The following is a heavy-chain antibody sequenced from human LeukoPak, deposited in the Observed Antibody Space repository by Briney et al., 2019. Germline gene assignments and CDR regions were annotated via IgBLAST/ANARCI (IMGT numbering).Heavy chain of an antibody. Sequence: SETLSLTCAVYGGSFSGYYWSWIRQPPGKGLEWIGEINHSGSTNYNPSLKSRVTISVDTSKNQFSLKLSSVTAADTAVYYCARGLEWFPLHYWGQGTQVTVSS. CDR2: INHSGST. CDR3: ARGLEWFPLHY. J-gene: IGHJ4*02. V-gene: IGHV4-34*01. CDR1: GGSFSGYY. D-gene: IGHD3-3*01.